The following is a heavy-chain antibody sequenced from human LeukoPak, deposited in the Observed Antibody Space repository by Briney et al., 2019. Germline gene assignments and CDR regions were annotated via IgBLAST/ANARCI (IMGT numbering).Heavy chain of an antibody. V-gene: IGHV3-23*01. D-gene: IGHD6-13*01. J-gene: IGHJ3*02. CDR1: GFTFSSYA. CDR2: ISGSGGST. Sequence: GGSLRPSCAASGFTFSSYAMSWVRQAPGKGLEWVSAISGSGGSTYYADSVKGRFTISRDNSKNTLYLQMNSLRAEDTAVYYCARGAAAGTYRDAFDIWGQGTMVTVSS. CDR3: ARGAAAGTYRDAFDI.